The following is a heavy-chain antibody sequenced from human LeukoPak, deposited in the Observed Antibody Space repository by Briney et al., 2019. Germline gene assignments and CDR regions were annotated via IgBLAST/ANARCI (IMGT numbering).Heavy chain of an antibody. CDR1: GYTFSIYW. D-gene: IGHD1-26*01. CDR3: TRENSGSLSLEY. V-gene: IGHV3-7*01. CDR2: IKQDGSET. Sequence: GGSLRLSCAASGYTFSIYWMDWVRQAPGKGLEWVASIKQDGSETYYMESVQGRFTISRDNDMNFLYLQLSSLRAEDTAVYYCTRENSGSLSLEYWGQGTLVTVSS. J-gene: IGHJ4*02.